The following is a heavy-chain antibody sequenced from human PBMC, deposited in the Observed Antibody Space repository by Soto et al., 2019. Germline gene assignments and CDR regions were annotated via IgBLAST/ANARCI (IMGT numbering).Heavy chain of an antibody. D-gene: IGHD6-19*01. CDR1: GFSLSTSGVG. CDR3: AHRPSGWFLFDY. Sequence: QITLKESGPTLVKPTQTLTLTCTFSGFSLSTSGVGVCWIRQSPGKARQWLALIYWNGDKRYNPSLTTRLTITKATSKNQVVLTLTNMDPVDTATYYCAHRPSGWFLFDYWGQGTLVTVSS. J-gene: IGHJ4*02. V-gene: IGHV2-5*01. CDR2: IYWNGDK.